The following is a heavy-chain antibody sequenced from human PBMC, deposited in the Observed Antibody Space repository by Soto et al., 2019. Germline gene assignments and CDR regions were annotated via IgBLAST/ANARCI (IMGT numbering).Heavy chain of an antibody. CDR2: IYPGDSDT. Sequence: PGESLKISCKGSGYSFTSYWIGWVRQMPGKGLEWMGIIYPGDSDTRYSPSFQGQVTISADKSISTAYLQWSSLKASDTAMYYCARSRSCSGGSCYRSAFDIWGQGTMVTVSS. CDR3: ARSRSCSGGSCYRSAFDI. CDR1: GYSFTSYW. D-gene: IGHD2-15*01. V-gene: IGHV5-51*01. J-gene: IGHJ3*02.